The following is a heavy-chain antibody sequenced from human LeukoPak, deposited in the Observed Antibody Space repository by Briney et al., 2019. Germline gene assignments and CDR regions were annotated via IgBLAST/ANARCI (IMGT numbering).Heavy chain of an antibody. CDR3: AKAPPQFRDRGGDYFDY. J-gene: IGHJ4*02. Sequence: GGSLRLSCAASGFTFSSYAMSWVRQAPGKGLEWVSAISGSGGSTYYADSVKGRFTISRDNSKNTLYLQMNSLRAEDTAVYYCAKAPPQFRDRGGDYFDYWGQGTLVTVSS. V-gene: IGHV3-23*01. D-gene: IGHD2-15*01. CDR1: GFTFSSYA. CDR2: ISGSGGST.